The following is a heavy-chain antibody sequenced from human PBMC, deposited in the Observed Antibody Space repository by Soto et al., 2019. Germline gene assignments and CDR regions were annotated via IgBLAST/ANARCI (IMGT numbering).Heavy chain of an antibody. J-gene: IGHJ3*02. CDR1: GYTLTELS. CDR3: ATDYTGTDAFDI. D-gene: IGHD1-1*01. Sequence: ASVKVSCKVSGYTLTELSMHWVRQAPGKGLEWMGGFDPEDGETIYAQKFQGRVTMTEDTSTDTAYMELSSLRSEDTAVYYCATDYTGTDAFDIWGQGTMVTVSS. CDR2: FDPEDGET. V-gene: IGHV1-24*01.